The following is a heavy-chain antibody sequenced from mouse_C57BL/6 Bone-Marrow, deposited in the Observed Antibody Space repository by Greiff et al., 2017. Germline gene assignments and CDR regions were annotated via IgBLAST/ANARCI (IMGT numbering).Heavy chain of an antibody. J-gene: IGHJ4*01. CDR3: ARGCDYDYAMDY. CDR2: INPNYGTT. V-gene: IGHV1-39*01. Sequence: EVQLQESGPELVKPGASVTISCTASGYSFTDYNMNWVKQSNGKSLEWIGEINPNYGTTSYNQKFKGKATLTVAQSSSTAYMQLTSLTSEDSAVYYCARGCDYDYAMDYWGQGTSVTVAS. D-gene: IGHD2-4*01. CDR1: GYSFTDYN.